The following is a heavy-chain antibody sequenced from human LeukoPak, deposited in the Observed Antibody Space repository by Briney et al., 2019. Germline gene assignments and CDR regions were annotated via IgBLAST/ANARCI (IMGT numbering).Heavy chain of an antibody. CDR3: AKAAIREYYYYYGMDV. CDR1: GFTFSGYR. V-gene: IGHV3-7*01. Sequence: GGSLRLSCEASGFTFSGYRMTWVRQAPGKGLEWVANIKEDGGDQYYVDSVKGRFTISRDNSKNTLYLQMNSLRAEDTAVYYCAKAAIREYYYYYGMDVWGQGTTVTVSS. J-gene: IGHJ6*02. CDR2: IKEDGGDQ. D-gene: IGHD5-18*01.